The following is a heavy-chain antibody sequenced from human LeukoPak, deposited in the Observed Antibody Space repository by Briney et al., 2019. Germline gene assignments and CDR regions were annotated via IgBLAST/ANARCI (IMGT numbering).Heavy chain of an antibody. J-gene: IGHJ4*02. Sequence: GGSLRLACVASGVAIRNSWMSWVRQAPGKGLEWVSAISGSGGSTYYADSVKGRFTISRDNSKNTLYLQMNSLRAEDTAVYYCAKDSARLREPWYFDYWGQGTLVTVSS. V-gene: IGHV3-23*01. CDR1: GVAIRNSW. D-gene: IGHD4-17*01. CDR3: AKDSARLREPWYFDY. CDR2: ISGSGGST.